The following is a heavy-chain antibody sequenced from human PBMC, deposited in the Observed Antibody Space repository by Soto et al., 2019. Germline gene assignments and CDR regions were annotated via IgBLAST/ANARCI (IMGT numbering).Heavy chain of an antibody. Sequence: KTSETLSLTCTVSGGSISSGGYYWSWIRQHPGKGLEWIGYIYYSGSTYYNPSLKSRVTISVDTSKNQFSLKLSSVTAADTAVYYCARDGPQGAAGTVNSRGRPNYFDYWGQGTLVTVSS. CDR2: IYYSGST. V-gene: IGHV4-31*03. D-gene: IGHD6-13*01. CDR1: GGSISSGGYY. J-gene: IGHJ4*02. CDR3: ARDGPQGAAGTVNSRGRPNYFDY.